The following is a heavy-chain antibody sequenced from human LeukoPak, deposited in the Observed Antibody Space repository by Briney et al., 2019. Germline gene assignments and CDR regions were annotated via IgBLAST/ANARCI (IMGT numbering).Heavy chain of an antibody. CDR2: IRHDESNQ. J-gene: IGHJ3*01. V-gene: IGHV3-30*02. Sequence: PGESLRLSCAASGFTFSSFGMYWVRQAPGKGLEWVAFIRHDESNQYYTDAVKGRFTISRDNAKNSLYLQMNSLRAEDTAVYYCARGDCSGGSCYSDAFDLWGQGTMVTVSS. CDR3: ARGDCSGGSCYSDAFDL. D-gene: IGHD2-15*01. CDR1: GFTFSSFG.